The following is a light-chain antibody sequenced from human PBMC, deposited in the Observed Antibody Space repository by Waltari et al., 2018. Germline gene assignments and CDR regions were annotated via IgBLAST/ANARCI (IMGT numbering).Light chain of an antibody. CDR3: QHYGSSPPLYT. CDR1: QSTSTSS. J-gene: IGKJ2*01. CDR2: GTS. V-gene: IGKV3-20*01. Sequence: EIVLTQSPGTLSLSPGDRATLSCRASQSTSTSSLAWYRQKPGQPPRLLIYGTSTRATGIPDRFSGSGSGTDFTLAISRLEPEDFAVYYCQHYGSSPPLYTFGQGTKLEIK.